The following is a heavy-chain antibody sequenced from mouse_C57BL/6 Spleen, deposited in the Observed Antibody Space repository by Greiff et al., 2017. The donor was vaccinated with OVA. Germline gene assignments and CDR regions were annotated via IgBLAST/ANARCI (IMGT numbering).Heavy chain of an antibody. D-gene: IGHD1-2*01. CDR3: ARSGYGRGYFDY. Sequence: QVQLQQPGAELVRPGSSVKLSCKASGYTFTSYWMHWVKQRPIQGLEWIGNIDPSDSETHSNQKFKDKATLTVDKSSSTAYMQLSSLTSEDSAVYYCARSGYGRGYFDYWGQGTTRTVSS. V-gene: IGHV1-52*01. J-gene: IGHJ2*01. CDR2: IDPSDSET. CDR1: GYTFTSYW.